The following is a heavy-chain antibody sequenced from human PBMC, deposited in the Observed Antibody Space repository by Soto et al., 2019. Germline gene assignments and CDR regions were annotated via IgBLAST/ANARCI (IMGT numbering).Heavy chain of an antibody. J-gene: IGHJ6*02. CDR1: GYTFTSYG. CDR2: ISAYNGNT. Sequence: QVQLVQSGAEVKKPGASVKVSCKASGYTFTSYGISWVRQAPGQGREWMGWISAYNGNTNYAQKLQGRVTMTTDTSTSTAYMELRSLRSDDTAVYYCARGPTGYSYGPLYYYYGMDVWGQGTTVTVS. CDR3: ARGPTGYSYGPLYYYYGMDV. D-gene: IGHD5-18*01. V-gene: IGHV1-18*04.